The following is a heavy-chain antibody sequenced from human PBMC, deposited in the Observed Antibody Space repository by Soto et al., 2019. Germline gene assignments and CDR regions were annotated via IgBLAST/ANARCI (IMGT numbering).Heavy chain of an antibody. CDR1: GFTFHTYE. Sequence: GGSLRLSCAASGFTFHTYEMNWVRQAPGKGLGWVSYISSTSSTISYADSVKGRFTISRDNAKNSLSLQMNSLRAEDTAVYYCARGAYYYYYGLDVWGQGTTVTVSS. J-gene: IGHJ6*02. V-gene: IGHV3-48*03. CDR3: ARGAYYYYYGLDV. CDR2: ISSTSSTI.